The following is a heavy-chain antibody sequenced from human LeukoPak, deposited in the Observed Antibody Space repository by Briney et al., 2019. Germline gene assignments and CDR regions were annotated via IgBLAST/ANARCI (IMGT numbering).Heavy chain of an antibody. V-gene: IGHV3-64*01. CDR2: INSNGGST. Sequence: GGSLRLSCAASGFTFSSYAMHWVRQAPGKGLEYVSAINSNGGSTYYANSVKGRFTISRDNSKNTLYLQMGSLRAEDTAVYYCVKERPYGISWFDPWGQGTLVTVSS. CDR3: VKERPYGISWFDP. J-gene: IGHJ5*02. D-gene: IGHD1-14*01. CDR1: GFTFSSYA.